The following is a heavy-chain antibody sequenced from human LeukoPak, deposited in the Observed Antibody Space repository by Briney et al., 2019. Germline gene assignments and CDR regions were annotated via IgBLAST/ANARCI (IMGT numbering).Heavy chain of an antibody. D-gene: IGHD1-26*01. V-gene: IGHV4-59*08. CDR3: ARHIKDIKWELPPYLDY. CDR1: GGSISSYY. Sequence: SETLSLTCTVSGGSISSYYWSWIRQPPGKGLEWIGYIYYSGSTNYNPSLKSRVTISVDTSKNQFSLKLSSVTAADTAVYYCARHIKDIKWELPPYLDYWGQGTLVTVSS. CDR2: IYYSGST. J-gene: IGHJ4*02.